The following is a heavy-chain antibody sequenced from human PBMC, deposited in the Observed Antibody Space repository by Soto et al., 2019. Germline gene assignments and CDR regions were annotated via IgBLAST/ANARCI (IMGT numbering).Heavy chain of an antibody. CDR1: GGNFSSYA. CDR3: ASYTTVTSRSYYYDYGMDV. CDR2: IIPIFGTA. Sequence: SVKVSCKASGGNFSSYAISWVRQAPGQGLEWMGGIIPIFGTANYAQKFQGRVTITADESTSTAYMELSSLRSEDTAVYYCASYTTVTSRSYYYDYGMDVWGQGTTVTVSS. D-gene: IGHD4-4*01. J-gene: IGHJ6*02. V-gene: IGHV1-69*13.